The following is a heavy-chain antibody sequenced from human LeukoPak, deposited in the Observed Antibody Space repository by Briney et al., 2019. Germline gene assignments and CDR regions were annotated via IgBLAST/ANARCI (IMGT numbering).Heavy chain of an antibody. CDR1: GFTFSSYA. CDR2: ISYDGSNK. CDR3: ASHEVLRYFDWRRFDY. Sequence: PGGSLRLSCAASGFTFSSYAMHWVRQAPGKGLEWVAVISYDGSNKYYADSVKGRFTISRDNSKNTLYLQMNSLRAEDTAVYYCASHEVLRYFDWRRFDYWGQGTLVTVSS. D-gene: IGHD3-9*01. J-gene: IGHJ4*02. V-gene: IGHV3-30-3*01.